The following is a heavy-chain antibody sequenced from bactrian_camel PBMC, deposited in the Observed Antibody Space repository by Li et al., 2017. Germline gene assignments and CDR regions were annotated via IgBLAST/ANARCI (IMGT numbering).Heavy chain of an antibody. Sequence: QVQLVESGGGSVQAGGSLRLSCVMSGYAYTSACLAWFRQVPGKEREGVAAICAAIRPDDVRSYYADSVGGRFTISQDYAKKTVYLQMSSLKPEDTAMYYCAADFVNLQLARHYNYWGQGTQVTVS. D-gene: IGHD7*01. CDR1: GYAYTSAC. V-gene: IGHV3S1*01. CDR3: AADFVNLQLARHYNY. J-gene: IGHJ4*01. CDR2: ICAAIRPDDVRS.